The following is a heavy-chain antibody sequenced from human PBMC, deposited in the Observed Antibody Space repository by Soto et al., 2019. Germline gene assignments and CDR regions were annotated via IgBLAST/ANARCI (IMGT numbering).Heavy chain of an antibody. J-gene: IGHJ4*02. CDR3: ARPTEDSSSWYGVFDY. D-gene: IGHD6-13*01. CDR2: IYYSGST. CDR1: GGSISSSSYY. Sequence: QLQLQESGPGLVKPSETLSLTCTVSGGSISSSSYYWGWIRQPPGKGLEWIGSIYYSGSTYYNPSLKSRVTISVDTSKNQFSLKLSSVTAADTAVCYCARPTEDSSSWYGVFDYWGQGTLVTVSS. V-gene: IGHV4-39*01.